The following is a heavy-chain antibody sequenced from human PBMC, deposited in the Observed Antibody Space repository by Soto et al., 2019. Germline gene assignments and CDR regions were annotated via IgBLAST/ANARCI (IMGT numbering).Heavy chain of an antibody. CDR3: ALRGVTYY. D-gene: IGHD3-10*01. CDR2: STNKADSYRH. CDR1: GFTFSDHF. J-gene: IGHJ4*02. V-gene: IGHV3-72*01. Sequence: EVQLVESGGGLVQPGGSLRLSCAASGFTFSDHFMDWVRQAPGKGLEWVGRSTNKADSYRHIDIASVKGRFTISRAESVNSLYLHKNSLKSVATAVYYCALRGVTYYVGQGTLVTVSS.